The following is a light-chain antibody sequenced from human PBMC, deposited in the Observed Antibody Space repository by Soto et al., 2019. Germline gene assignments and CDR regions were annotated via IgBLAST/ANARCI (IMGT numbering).Light chain of an antibody. J-gene: IGKJ1*01. V-gene: IGKV1-5*03. CDR1: QTISSW. CDR3: QQSYSTPWT. CDR2: KAS. Sequence: DIQMTQSPSTLSGSVGDRVTITCRASQTISSWLAWYQQKPGKAPKLLIYKASTLKSGVPSRFSGSGSGTDLTLTISSLQPEDFPTYYCQQSYSTPWTFGQGTKVDIK.